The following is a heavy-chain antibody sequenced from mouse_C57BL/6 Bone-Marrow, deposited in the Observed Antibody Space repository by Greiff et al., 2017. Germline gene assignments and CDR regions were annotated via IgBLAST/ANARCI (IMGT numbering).Heavy chain of an antibody. CDR1: GYSITSGYF. Sequence: EESGPGLVKPSQSLSLTCSVSGYSITSGYFWYWIRQFPGNKLEWMGFISYDGSNNYNTSLKNRISITRDTTKNQFFLKLNSVTTEDTATYSCAIEPVTTVALDYWGQGTTLTVSS. CDR3: AIEPVTTVALDY. V-gene: IGHV3-6*01. D-gene: IGHD1-1*01. CDR2: ISYDGSN. J-gene: IGHJ2*01.